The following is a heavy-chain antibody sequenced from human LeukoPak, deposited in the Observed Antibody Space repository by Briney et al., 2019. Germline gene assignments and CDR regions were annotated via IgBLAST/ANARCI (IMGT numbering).Heavy chain of an antibody. V-gene: IGHV4-61*02. D-gene: IGHD3-22*01. CDR1: GGSISSGSYY. Sequence: SETLSLTCTVSGGSISSGSYYWSWIRQPAGKGLEWIGRIYTSGSTNYNPSLKSRVTISVDTSKTQFSLKLSSVTAADTAVYYCARGGLYYYDSSGYFLFDYWGQGTLVTVSS. CDR3: ARGGLYYYDSSGYFLFDY. J-gene: IGHJ4*02. CDR2: IYTSGST.